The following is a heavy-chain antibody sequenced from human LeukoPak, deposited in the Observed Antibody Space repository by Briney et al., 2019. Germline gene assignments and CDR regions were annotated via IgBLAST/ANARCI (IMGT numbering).Heavy chain of an antibody. CDR1: GYAFNSAG. CDR2: ISTYNGDT. D-gene: IGHD6-13*01. Sequence: ASVKVSCKASGYAFNSAGIGWVRQAPGQGLEWVAWISTYNGDTKYEGILKDRVTLTIDSSTSTAYMELRSLTSDDTAIYYCARGIRGLGAAVYLDLWGQGPLLTVTS. V-gene: IGHV1-18*04. CDR3: ARGIRGLGAAVYLDL. J-gene: IGHJ4*02.